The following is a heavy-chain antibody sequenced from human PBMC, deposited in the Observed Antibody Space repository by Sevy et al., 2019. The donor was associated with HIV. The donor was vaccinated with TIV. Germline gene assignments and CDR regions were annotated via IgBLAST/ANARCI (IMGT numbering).Heavy chain of an antibody. CDR2: IIPIFGTA. CDR1: GGTFSSYA. CDR3: ASPKGYSGYDFAFDI. Sequence: SVKVSCKASGGTFSSYAISWVRQAPGQGLEWMGGIIPIFGTANYAQKFQGRVTITADESTSTAYMELSSLRSEDTAVYYCASPKGYSGYDFAFDIWGQGTMVTVSS. D-gene: IGHD5-12*01. J-gene: IGHJ3*02. V-gene: IGHV1-69*13.